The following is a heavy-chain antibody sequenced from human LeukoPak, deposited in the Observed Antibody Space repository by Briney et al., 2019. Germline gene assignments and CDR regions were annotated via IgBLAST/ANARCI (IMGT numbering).Heavy chain of an antibody. CDR2: IKSKTDGGTT. CDR3: TTDRYYDSSGYYYGRYFDY. J-gene: IGHJ4*02. Sequence: GGSPRLSCVVSGFTFTNAWMRWVRQAPGKGLEWVGRIKSKTDGGTTDFAAPVKGRFTISRDDSKNTLYLQMNRLKIEDTAVYFCTTDRYYDSSGYYYGRYFDYWGQGTLVTVSS. CDR1: GFTFTNAW. V-gene: IGHV3-15*01. D-gene: IGHD3-22*01.